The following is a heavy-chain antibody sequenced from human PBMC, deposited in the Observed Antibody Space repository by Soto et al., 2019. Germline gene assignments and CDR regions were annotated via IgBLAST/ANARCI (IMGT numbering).Heavy chain of an antibody. D-gene: IGHD6-19*01. J-gene: IGHJ4*02. CDR1: GGFISGSY. CDR3: ARSVAVPGAHIDY. CDR2: VYYTGST. Sequence: SQTLSLTXSVSGGFISGSYWSWIRQSPGKGLEWLGYVYYTGSTNYSPSLRSRVSISVDTSKNEFSLRLSSVTAADTAVYFCARSVAVPGAHIDYWGQGTQVTVSS. V-gene: IGHV4-59*01.